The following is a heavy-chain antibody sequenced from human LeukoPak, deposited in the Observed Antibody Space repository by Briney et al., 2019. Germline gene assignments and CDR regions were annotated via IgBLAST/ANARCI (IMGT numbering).Heavy chain of an antibody. Sequence: SETLSLTCTVSGGSISSSSYYWGWIRQPPGKGLEWIGEINHSGSTNYNPSLKSRVTISVDTSKNQFSLKLSSVTAADTAVYYCARLKYYYDSRPVVWYFDLWGRGTLVTVSS. V-gene: IGHV4-39*07. CDR3: ARLKYYYDSRPVVWYFDL. CDR2: INHSGST. J-gene: IGHJ2*01. CDR1: GGSISSSSYY. D-gene: IGHD3-22*01.